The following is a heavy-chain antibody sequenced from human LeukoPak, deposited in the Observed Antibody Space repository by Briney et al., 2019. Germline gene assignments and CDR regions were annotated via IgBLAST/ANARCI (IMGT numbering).Heavy chain of an antibody. V-gene: IGHV4-59*01. D-gene: IGHD5-12*01. J-gene: IGHJ3*02. Sequence: SETLSLTCTVSGGSISSYYWTWIRQPPGKGLEWIGFIYYRGSTNYNPSLESRVTISIDTSKNRFSLKLSSVTAADTAVYYCARDRYSGYDGFGAFDIWGQGTMVTVSS. CDR2: IYYRGST. CDR3: ARDRYSGYDGFGAFDI. CDR1: GGSISSYY.